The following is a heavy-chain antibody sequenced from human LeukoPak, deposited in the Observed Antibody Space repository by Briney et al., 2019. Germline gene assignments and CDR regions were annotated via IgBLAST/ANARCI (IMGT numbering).Heavy chain of an antibody. CDR1: GFTFSDYY. J-gene: IGHJ4*02. D-gene: IGHD3-3*02. CDR2: ISSTDGTM. CDR3: VRVSKDTFLPSFFDY. Sequence: GGSLRLSCAAPGFTFSDYYLSWIRQAPGKGLECVSYISSTDGTMFYAASVKGRFSISRDNAQNSLHLQMNSLRAEDSAIYYCVRVSKDTFLPSFFDYWGQGTPVTVSS. V-gene: IGHV3-11*04.